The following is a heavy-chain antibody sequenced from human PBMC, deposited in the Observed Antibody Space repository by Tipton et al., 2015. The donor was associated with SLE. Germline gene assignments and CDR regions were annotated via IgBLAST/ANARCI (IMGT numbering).Heavy chain of an antibody. J-gene: IGHJ4*02. D-gene: IGHD6-6*01. Sequence: SLRLSCAASGFTFGSYGMHWVRQAPGKGLEWVAFIRYDGSNKYYADSVKGRFTISRDNSKNTLYLQMNSLRAEDTAVYYCAKDGRIAARPTLFDYWGQGTLVTVSS. CDR1: GFTFGSYG. V-gene: IGHV3-30*02. CDR3: AKDGRIAARPTLFDY. CDR2: IRYDGSNK.